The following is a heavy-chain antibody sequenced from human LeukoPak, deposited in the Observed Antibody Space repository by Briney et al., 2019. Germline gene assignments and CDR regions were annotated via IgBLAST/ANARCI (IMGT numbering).Heavy chain of an antibody. CDR1: GFTFSSYA. J-gene: IGHJ6*02. V-gene: IGHV3-30-3*01. D-gene: IGHD3-10*01. Sequence: GGSLRLSCAASGFTFSSYAMHWVRQAPGKGLEWVAVISYDGSNKYYADSVKGRFTISRDNSKNTLYLQMNSLRAEDTAVYYCALLIEGFGELYHMDVWGQGTTVTVSS. CDR2: ISYDGSNK. CDR3: ALLIEGFGELYHMDV.